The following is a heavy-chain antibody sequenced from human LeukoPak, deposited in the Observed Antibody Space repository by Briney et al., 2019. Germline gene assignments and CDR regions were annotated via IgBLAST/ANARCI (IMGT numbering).Heavy chain of an antibody. D-gene: IGHD3-10*01. Sequence: ASVKVSCKASGYTFTGYYMHWVRQAPGQGLEWMGWINPNSGGTNYAQKFQGRVTMTRDTSISTAYMELSRLRSDDTAVYYCARGIAYYYGSGSYWAAFDIWGQGTMVTVSS. J-gene: IGHJ3*02. CDR1: GYTFTGYY. CDR2: INPNSGGT. CDR3: ARGIAYYYGSGSYWAAFDI. V-gene: IGHV1-2*02.